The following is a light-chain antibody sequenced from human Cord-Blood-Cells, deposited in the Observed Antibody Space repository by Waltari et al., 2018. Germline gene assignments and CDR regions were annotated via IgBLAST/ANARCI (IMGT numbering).Light chain of an antibody. CDR2: DVS. J-gene: IGLJ3*02. CDR1: SSDVGGYNY. V-gene: IGLV2-14*01. Sequence: QSALTQPASVSGSPGQSITISCTGTSSDVGGYNYVSWYQQHPGKAPKLMICDVSKRPSGVSNRFSGSKSGNTASLTISGLQAEDEADYYCSSYTSSSTFWVFGGGTKLTVL. CDR3: SSYTSSSTFWV.